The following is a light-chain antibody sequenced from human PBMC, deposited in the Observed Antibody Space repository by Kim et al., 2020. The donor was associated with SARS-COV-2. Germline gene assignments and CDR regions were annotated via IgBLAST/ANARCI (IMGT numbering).Light chain of an antibody. V-gene: IGKV1-39*01. CDR1: QSISSY. J-gene: IGKJ1*01. CDR2: AAS. Sequence: DIQMTQSPSSLSASVGDRVTITCRASQSISSYLNWYQQKPGKAPKLLIYAASSLQSGVPSRFSGSGSGTDFTLTISSLQPEDFATYYCQKRYSAPWTFGQGTKGEIK. CDR3: QKRYSAPWT.